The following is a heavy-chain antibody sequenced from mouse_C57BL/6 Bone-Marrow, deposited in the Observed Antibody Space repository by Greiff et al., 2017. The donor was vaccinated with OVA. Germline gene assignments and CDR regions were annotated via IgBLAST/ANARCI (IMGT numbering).Heavy chain of an antibody. V-gene: IGHV5-2*01. CDR3: ARDAGTWFAY. CDR2: INSDGGST. CDR1: EYEFPYYD. J-gene: IGHJ3*01. D-gene: IGHD4-1*01. Sequence: DVHLVESGGGLVQPGESLKLSCESSEYEFPYYDMSWVRKTPEKRLELVAAINSDGGSTYYPDTMERRFIISRDNTKKTLYLQMSSLRSEDTAMYYCARDAGTWFAYWGQGTLVTVSA.